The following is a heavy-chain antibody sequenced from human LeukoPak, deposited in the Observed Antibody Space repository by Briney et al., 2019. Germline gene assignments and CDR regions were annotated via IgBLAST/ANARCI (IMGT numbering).Heavy chain of an antibody. Sequence: GGSLRLSCAASGFTSSNTWMSWVRQAPGKGLEWVGRIKSKTDGGATDYVAPVKGRFTISRDDSRDTLYLQMSSLKAEDTAVYFCATERGRASWYEYYFDNWGQGTLVTVAS. CDR3: ATERGRASWYEYYFDN. D-gene: IGHD6-13*01. CDR2: IKSKTDGGAT. V-gene: IGHV3-15*01. CDR1: GFTSSNTW. J-gene: IGHJ4*02.